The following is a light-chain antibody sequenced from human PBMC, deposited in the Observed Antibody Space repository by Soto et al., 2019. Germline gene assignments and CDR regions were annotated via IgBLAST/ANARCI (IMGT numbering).Light chain of an antibody. J-gene: IGKJ3*01. V-gene: IGKV3-20*01. Sequence: EIVLTQSPGTLSLSPGERATLSCRASQDVSSSSLAWYQQKPGQPPRLLIYGASRRAAGIPDRFSGSGSGTDVTLTISRLEPEDFAVDYCQQYGSSPFTYGPGTKVDFK. CDR3: QQYGSSPFT. CDR1: QDVSSSS. CDR2: GAS.